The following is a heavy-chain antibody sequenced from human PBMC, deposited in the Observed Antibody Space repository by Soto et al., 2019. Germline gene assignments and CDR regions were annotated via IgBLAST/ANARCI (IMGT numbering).Heavy chain of an antibody. J-gene: IGHJ6*02. D-gene: IGHD5-18*01. Sequence: QVQLVESGGGVVQPGRSLRLSCAASGFTFSSYGMHWVRQAPGKGLEWVAVLWYDGSNKYYADSVKGRFTISRDNSKNTLYLQMNSLRDEDTAVYYCARGRSYGYYYYYYGMDVGGQGTTVTVSS. CDR1: GFTFSSYG. V-gene: IGHV3-33*01. CDR2: LWYDGSNK. CDR3: ARGRSYGYYYYYYGMDV.